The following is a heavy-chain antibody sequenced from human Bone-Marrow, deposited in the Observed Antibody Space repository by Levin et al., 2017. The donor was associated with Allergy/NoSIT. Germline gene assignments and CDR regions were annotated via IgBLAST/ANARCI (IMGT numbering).Heavy chain of an antibody. CDR3: ARSGDGNFDY. CDR1: GFTFSGYL. Sequence: ESLKISCAASGFTFSGYLMHWVRQVPGKGLEWVSNIKYDGSITYYADSVKGRFTISRDNAKNTLYLQMNNLGAEDAAVYYCARSGDGNFDYWGQGTLVTVSS. D-gene: IGHD2-21*01. V-gene: IGHV3-74*01. CDR2: IKYDGSIT. J-gene: IGHJ4*02.